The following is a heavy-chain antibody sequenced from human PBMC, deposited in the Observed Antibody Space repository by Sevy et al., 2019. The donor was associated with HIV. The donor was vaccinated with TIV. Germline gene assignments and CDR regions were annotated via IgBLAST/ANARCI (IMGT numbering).Heavy chain of an antibody. J-gene: IGHJ4*02. V-gene: IGHV4-59*01. CDR2: PFNGGTT. CDR3: ARHYSGYDYYFDH. Sequence: SETLSLTCTVSGDSTRNYYWSWIRQAPGKGLEWMGKPFNGGTTKGEKTKYNSSLKGRVIITVEAEKVSLTLRSVTAAETAVYYCARHYSGYDYYFDHWGQGTLVTVSS. CDR1: GDSTRNYY. D-gene: IGHD5-12*01.